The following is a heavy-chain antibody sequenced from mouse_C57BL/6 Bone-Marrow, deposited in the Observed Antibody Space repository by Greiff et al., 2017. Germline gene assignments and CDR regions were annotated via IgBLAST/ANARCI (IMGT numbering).Heavy chain of an antibody. CDR1: GYTFTEYT. CDR2: FYPGSGSI. Sequence: VQLVESGAELVKPGASVKLSCKASGYTFTEYTIHWVKQRSGQGLEWIGWFYPGSGSIKYNEKFKDKATLTADKSSSTVYMELSRLTSEYSAVYFCARHESYYDYDGEYYCDYWGQGTTLTVSS. CDR3: ARHESYYDYDGEYYCDY. D-gene: IGHD2-4*01. V-gene: IGHV1-62-2*01. J-gene: IGHJ2*01.